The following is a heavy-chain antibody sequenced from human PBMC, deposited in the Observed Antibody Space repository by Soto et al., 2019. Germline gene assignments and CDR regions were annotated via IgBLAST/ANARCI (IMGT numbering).Heavy chain of an antibody. J-gene: IGHJ4*02. CDR3: GKDFHLDGYSYYIDH. Sequence: PGGSLRLSCAASGFTFDDYAMHWVRQVPGKALEWVSLISWDGENTFYADSVKGRFTISRDSSRNSLYLQMNGLRSEDSALYYCGKDFHLDGYSYYIDHWAQGTLVTVSS. V-gene: IGHV3-43*01. D-gene: IGHD4-4*01. CDR1: GFTFDDYA. CDR2: ISWDGENT.